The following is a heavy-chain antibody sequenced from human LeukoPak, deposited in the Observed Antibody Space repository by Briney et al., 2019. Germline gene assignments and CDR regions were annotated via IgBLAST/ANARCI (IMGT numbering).Heavy chain of an antibody. CDR2: ISSSSSYI. CDR1: GFTFSSYS. D-gene: IGHD5-12*01. V-gene: IGHV3-21*01. Sequence: PGGSLRLSCAASGFTFSSYSMNWVRQAPGKGLEWVSSISSSSSYIYYADSVKGRFTISRDNAKNSLYLQMNSLRAEDTAVYYCARDPGGYDSDIAAEYYFDYWGQGTLVTVSS. J-gene: IGHJ4*02. CDR3: ARDPGGYDSDIAAEYYFDY.